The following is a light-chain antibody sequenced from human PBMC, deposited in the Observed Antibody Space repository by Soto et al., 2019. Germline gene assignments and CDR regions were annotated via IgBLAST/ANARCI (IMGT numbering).Light chain of an antibody. V-gene: IGKV1-33*01. CDR3: QQYDNLLSWT. Sequence: DFQMTQSPSSLSASVGDRVTITCQASQDISNYLNWYQQKPGKASKLLIYDASNLETGVPSRFSGSGSGTDFTFTISSLQPEDIATYYCQQYDNLLSWTFGQGTKVEIK. CDR1: QDISNY. J-gene: IGKJ1*01. CDR2: DAS.